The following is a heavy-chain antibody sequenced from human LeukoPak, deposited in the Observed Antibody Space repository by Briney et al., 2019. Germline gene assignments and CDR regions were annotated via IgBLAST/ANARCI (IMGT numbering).Heavy chain of an antibody. Sequence: PGGSLRLSCAASGFTVSNHYVTWVRQAPGKGLEWVSAISGSGGSTYYADSVKGRFTISRDNSKNTLYLQMNSLRAEDTAVYYCAKRGDRSGWSYYFDYWGQGTLVTVSS. CDR3: AKRGDRSGWSYYFDY. CDR2: ISGSGGST. J-gene: IGHJ4*02. CDR1: GFTVSNHY. V-gene: IGHV3-23*01. D-gene: IGHD6-19*01.